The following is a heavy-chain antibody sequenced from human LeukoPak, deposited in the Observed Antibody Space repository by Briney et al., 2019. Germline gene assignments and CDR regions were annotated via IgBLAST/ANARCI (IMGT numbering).Heavy chain of an antibody. V-gene: IGHV3-20*04. CDR3: ARAPITSPFYFDY. Sequence: GGSLRLSCSASGFAFDDHGMSWVRQVPGKGLEWVSGINWNGGSTGYADPLRGRFTISRDNAKNSLYLQMDSLRAEDTALYYCARAPITSPFYFDYWGQGTLVTVSS. D-gene: IGHD2-2*01. J-gene: IGHJ4*02. CDR1: GFAFDDHG. CDR2: INWNGGST.